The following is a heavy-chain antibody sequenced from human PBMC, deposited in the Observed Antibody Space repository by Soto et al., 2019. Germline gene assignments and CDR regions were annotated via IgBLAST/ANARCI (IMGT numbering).Heavy chain of an antibody. V-gene: IGHV3-23*01. CDR3: AKGLNYYDSSGYYNDAFDI. CDR1: GFTFSSYA. D-gene: IGHD3-22*01. J-gene: IGHJ3*02. CDR2: ISGSGGST. Sequence: GGSLRLSCAASGFTFSSYAMRWVRPGPGEGVEWVSAISGSGGSTYYADSVKGRFTISRDNSKNTLYLQMNSLRAEDTAVYYCAKGLNYYDSSGYYNDAFDIWGQGTMVTVSS.